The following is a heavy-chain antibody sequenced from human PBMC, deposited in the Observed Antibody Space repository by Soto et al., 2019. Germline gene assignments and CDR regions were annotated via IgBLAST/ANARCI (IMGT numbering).Heavy chain of an antibody. CDR2: ISGSGGST. CDR3: PKDFPRYFYYYGIFDY. D-gene: IGHD3-10*01. Sequence: PGGSLRLSCAASGFTFSSYAMSWVRQAPGKGLEWVSAISGSGGSTYYADYVKGRFTISRDNSKNTLYLQMNSLIAEDSSVFYCPKDFPRYFYYYGIFDYWGQGTLVTVSS. CDR1: GFTFSSYA. J-gene: IGHJ4*01. V-gene: IGHV3-23*01.